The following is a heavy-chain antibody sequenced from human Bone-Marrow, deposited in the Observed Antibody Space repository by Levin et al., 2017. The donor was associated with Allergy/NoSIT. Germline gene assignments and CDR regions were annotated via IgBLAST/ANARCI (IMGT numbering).Heavy chain of an antibody. Sequence: GESLKISCAASGFTFSSYWMHWVRQAPGKGLVWVSRINSDGSSTSYADSVKGRFTISRDNAKNTLYLQMNSLRAEDTAVYYCARDAGYCSSTSCYRRYYYYYYGMDVWGQGTTVTVSS. CDR2: INSDGSST. J-gene: IGHJ6*02. CDR3: ARDAGYCSSTSCYRRYYYYYYGMDV. V-gene: IGHV3-74*01. CDR1: GFTFSSYW. D-gene: IGHD2-2*01.